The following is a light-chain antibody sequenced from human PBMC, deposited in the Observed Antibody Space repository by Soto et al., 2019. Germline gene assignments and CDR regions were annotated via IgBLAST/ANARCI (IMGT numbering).Light chain of an antibody. J-gene: IGLJ2*01. CDR1: SSDVGGYNY. CDR2: EVS. Sequence: QSVLPQPPSASGSPGQSVTISCTGTSSDVGGYNYVSWYQQHPGKAPKLMIYEVSKRPSGVPDRFSGSKSGNTASLTVSGLQAEDEADYYCSSYAGSNNLEVFGGGTKLTVL. V-gene: IGLV2-8*01. CDR3: SSYAGSNNLEV.